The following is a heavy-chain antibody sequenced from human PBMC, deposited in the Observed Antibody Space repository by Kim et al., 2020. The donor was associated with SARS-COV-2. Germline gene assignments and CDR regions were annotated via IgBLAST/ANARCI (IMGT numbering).Heavy chain of an antibody. Sequence: SETLSLTCAVYGGSFSGYYWSWIRQPPGKGLEWIGEINHSGSTNYNPSLKSRVTISVDTSKNQFSLKLSSVTAADTAVYYCARGSAGITMVVVVRAYYC. J-gene: IGHJ6*01. V-gene: IGHV4-34*01. CDR2: INHSGST. CDR3: ARGSAGITMVVVVRAYYC. CDR1: GGSFSGYY. D-gene: IGHD3-22*01.